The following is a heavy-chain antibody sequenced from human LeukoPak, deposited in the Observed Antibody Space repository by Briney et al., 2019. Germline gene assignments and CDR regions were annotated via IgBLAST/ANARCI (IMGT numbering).Heavy chain of an antibody. Sequence: SQTLSLTCTVSGGSISSGSYYWSWIRQPAGKGLEWIGYIYYSGSTNYNPSLKSRVTISVDTSKNQFSLKLSSVTAADTAVYYCARVGAAVAGDFDYWGQGTLVTVSS. D-gene: IGHD6-19*01. CDR2: IYYSGST. CDR3: ARVGAAVAGDFDY. J-gene: IGHJ4*02. CDR1: GGSISSGSYY. V-gene: IGHV4-61*10.